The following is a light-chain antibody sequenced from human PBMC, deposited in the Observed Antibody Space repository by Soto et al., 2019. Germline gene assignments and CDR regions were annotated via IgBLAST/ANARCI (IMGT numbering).Light chain of an antibody. CDR3: SSYAGNNNVV. CDR2: EVS. V-gene: IGLV2-8*01. J-gene: IGLJ2*01. CDR1: SSDVGDYKF. Sequence: QSALTQPPSASGSPGQSVTISCTGTSSDVGDYKFVSWYQQHPGKAPKLLIYEVSRRPSGVPDRFSGSKSGNTASLTVSGLQGEGGADYYCSSYAGNNNVVFGGGTKVTVL.